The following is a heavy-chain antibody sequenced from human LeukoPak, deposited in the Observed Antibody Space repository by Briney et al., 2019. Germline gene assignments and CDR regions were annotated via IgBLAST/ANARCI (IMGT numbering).Heavy chain of an antibody. CDR3: ARRAAAVGTMDF. V-gene: IGHV3-13*01. Sequence: GGSLTLSCAASRFTFSSYDMHWLRQATGKGREWVSAIGTAGDTYYPGSVRGRFTISRENPKNSLYLQMNSPRPGDTAVYYCARRAAAVGTMDFWGQGTLVSVSS. CDR2: IGTAGDT. CDR1: RFTFSSYD. D-gene: IGHD6-13*01. J-gene: IGHJ4*02.